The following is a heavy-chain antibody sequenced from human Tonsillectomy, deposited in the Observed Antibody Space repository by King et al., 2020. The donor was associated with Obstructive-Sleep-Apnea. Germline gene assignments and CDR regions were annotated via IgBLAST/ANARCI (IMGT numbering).Heavy chain of an antibody. Sequence: EVQLVESGGGLVQPGGSLRLSWVASGLTVSNNYMSLVRQAPGKGLEWVSVIYSGGATYYSDSGKGRFTISRHSSKNTLYLQMNSLRVEDTAGYYCARDHPNTSSSSWYCGDAFDIWGQGTMVTVSS. CDR3: ARDHPNTSSSSWYCGDAFDI. J-gene: IGHJ3*02. D-gene: IGHD6-13*01. CDR2: IYSGGAT. V-gene: IGHV3-53*04. CDR1: GLTVSNNY.